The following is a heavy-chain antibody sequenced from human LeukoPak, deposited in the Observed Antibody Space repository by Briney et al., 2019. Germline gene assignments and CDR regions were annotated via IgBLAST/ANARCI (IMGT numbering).Heavy chain of an antibody. J-gene: IGHJ3*01. V-gene: IGHV5-51*01. Sequence: PGESLKISCGGSGYTFNTHWIGWVRQMPGKGLEWMGIIYPTDSDTKYSPAFQGQVTISADRSITTAYLQWSSPKASDTAMYYCARRGYYDTTAFDLWGQGTMVTVSP. CDR2: IYPTDSDT. CDR1: GYTFNTHW. CDR3: ARRGYYDTTAFDL. D-gene: IGHD3-22*01.